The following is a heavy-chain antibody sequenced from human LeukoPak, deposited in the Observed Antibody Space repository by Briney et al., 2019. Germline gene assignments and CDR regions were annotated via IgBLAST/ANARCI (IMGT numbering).Heavy chain of an antibody. V-gene: IGHV3-53*01. D-gene: IGHD1-14*01. CDR2: IYIGNTT. CDR3: ARDNPNGVWFSIGG. CDR1: GFTVSSSY. Sequence: GGSLRLSCAASGFTVSSSYMAWVRQAPGKGLEWVSLIYIGNTTYYADSVKGRFTISRDNSKNTLYLQMISLRAEDTALYYWARDNPNGVWFSIGGWGKGTMVTVSS. J-gene: IGHJ6*04.